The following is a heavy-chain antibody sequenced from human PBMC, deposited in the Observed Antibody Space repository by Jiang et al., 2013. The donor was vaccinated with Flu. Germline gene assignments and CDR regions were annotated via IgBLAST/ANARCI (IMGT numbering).Heavy chain of an antibody. J-gene: IGHJ3*01. CDR1: GFTFSSYG. V-gene: IGHV3-30*18. CDR3: AKDVISRVVVGGDGFDV. D-gene: IGHD3-22*01. Sequence: QLVESGGGVVQPGRSLRLSCAASGFTFSSYGMHWVRQAPGKGLEWVAVISYGGNNEYYTDSVKGRFTISRDDSRNTLYLQMNSLRLEDTAVYYCAKDVISRVVVGGDGFDVWGQGTTVTVSS. CDR2: ISYGGNNE.